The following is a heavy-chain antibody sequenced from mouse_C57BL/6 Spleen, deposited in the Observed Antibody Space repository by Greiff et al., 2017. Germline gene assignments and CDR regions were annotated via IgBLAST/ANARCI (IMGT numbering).Heavy chain of an antibody. Sequence: QVQLQQPGAELVKPGASVQLSCKASGYTFTSYWMHWVKQRPGQGLEWIGMIHPNSGSTNYNEKFKSKATLTVDKSSSTAYMQLSSLTYEDSAVYCCARSFLYGNYPYYFDYWGQGTTLTVSS. V-gene: IGHV1-64*01. CDR3: ARSFLYGNYPYYFDY. CDR1: GYTFTSYW. D-gene: IGHD2-1*01. CDR2: IHPNSGST. J-gene: IGHJ2*01.